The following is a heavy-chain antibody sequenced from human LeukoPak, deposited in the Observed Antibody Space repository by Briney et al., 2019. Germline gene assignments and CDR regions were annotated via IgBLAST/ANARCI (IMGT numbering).Heavy chain of an antibody. CDR1: GYTFTSYG. CDR2: ISAYNGNT. V-gene: IGHV1-18*01. D-gene: IGHD1-1*01. CDR3: ARDPATHNWNDVDYFDY. J-gene: IGHJ4*02. Sequence: ASVKVSCKASGYTFTSYGISWVRQAPGQGLEWMVWISAYNGNTNYAQKLQGRVTMTTDTSTSTAYMELRSLRSDDTAVYYCARDPATHNWNDVDYFDYWGQGTLVTVSS.